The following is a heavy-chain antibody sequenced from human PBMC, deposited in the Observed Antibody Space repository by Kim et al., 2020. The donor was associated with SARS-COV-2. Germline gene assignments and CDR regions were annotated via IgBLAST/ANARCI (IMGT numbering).Heavy chain of an antibody. J-gene: IGHJ4*02. V-gene: IGHV4-30-2*01. CDR3: AREVGATGGLFDY. D-gene: IGHD1-26*01. CDR1: GGSISSGGYS. CDR2: IYHSGST. Sequence: SETLSLTCAVSGGSISSGGYSWSWIRQPLGKGLEWIGYIYHSGSTYYNPSLKSRVTISVDRSKNQFSLKLSSVTAADTAVYYCAREVGATGGLFDYWGQGTLVTVSS.